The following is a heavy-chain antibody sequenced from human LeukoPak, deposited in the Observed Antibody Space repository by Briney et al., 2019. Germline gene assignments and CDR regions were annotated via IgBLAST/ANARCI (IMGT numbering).Heavy chain of an antibody. CDR3: ARVESFPDYYYGMDV. V-gene: IGHV3-66*01. Sequence: AGGSLRLSCAASGFTVSSNYMSWVRQAPGKGLEWVSVIYSGGSTYYADSVKGRFTISRDNSKNTLYLQMNSLRAEDTAVYYCARVESFPDYYYGMDVWGQGTTVTVSS. CDR2: IYSGGST. J-gene: IGHJ6*02. CDR1: GFTVSSNY.